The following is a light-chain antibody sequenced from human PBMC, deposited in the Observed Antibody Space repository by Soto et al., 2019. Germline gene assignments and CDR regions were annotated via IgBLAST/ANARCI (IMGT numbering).Light chain of an antibody. CDR1: QDISNY. V-gene: IGKV1-33*01. CDR2: DAS. Sequence: DIQMTQSPSSLSASVGDRVTITCQASQDISNYLNWYQQKPRKAPKLLIYDASDLETGVPSRFSGGGSGTDFTFTISSLQPEDIATYYCQQYDNLPYTFGQGTTLEIK. J-gene: IGKJ2*01. CDR3: QQYDNLPYT.